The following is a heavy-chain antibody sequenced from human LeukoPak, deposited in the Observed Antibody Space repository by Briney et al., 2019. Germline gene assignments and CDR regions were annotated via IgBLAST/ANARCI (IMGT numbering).Heavy chain of an antibody. J-gene: IGHJ4*02. CDR1: GYTFTAYY. CDR2: INPNSGGT. D-gene: IGHD2-2*01. Sequence: ASVKVSCKASGYTFTAYYMHWVRQAPGQGLEWMGRINPNSGGTNYAQKFQGRVTMTRDTSISTAYMELSGLRSDDTAVYYCARVGLIVVVPAARFDYWGQGTLVTVSS. V-gene: IGHV1-2*06. CDR3: ARVGLIVVVPAARFDY.